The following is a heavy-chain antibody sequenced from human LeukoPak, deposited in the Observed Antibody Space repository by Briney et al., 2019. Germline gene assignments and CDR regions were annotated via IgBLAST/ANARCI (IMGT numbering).Heavy chain of an antibody. D-gene: IGHD6-19*01. J-gene: IGHJ4*02. Sequence: SETLSLTCTVSGGSVSSGSYYWSWIRQPPGKGLEWIGEIYHSGSTNYNPSLKSRVTISVDKSKNQFSLKLSSVTAADTAVYYCARAHSGSYFDYWGQGTLVTVSS. CDR1: GGSVSSGSYY. V-gene: IGHV4-61*01. CDR2: IYHSGST. CDR3: ARAHSGSYFDY.